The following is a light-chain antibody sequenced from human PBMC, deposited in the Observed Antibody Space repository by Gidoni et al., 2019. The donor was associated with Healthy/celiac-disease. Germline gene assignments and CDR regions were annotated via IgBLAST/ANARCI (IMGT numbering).Light chain of an antibody. Sequence: EILMTQSPGTLSLSPGERATLSCRAGQSVSSSYLAWYQQKPGQAPRLLICGASSRATGIPDRFSGSGSGTDFTLTISRLEPEDFAVYYCQQYGSSPLTFGGGTKVEIK. V-gene: IGKV3-20*01. CDR2: GAS. J-gene: IGKJ4*01. CDR1: QSVSSSY. CDR3: QQYGSSPLT.